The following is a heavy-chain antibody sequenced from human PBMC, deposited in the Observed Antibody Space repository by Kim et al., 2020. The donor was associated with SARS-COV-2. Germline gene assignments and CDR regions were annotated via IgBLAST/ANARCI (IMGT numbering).Heavy chain of an antibody. D-gene: IGHD3-10*01. V-gene: IGHV3-30*04. CDR3: ARGGSTMVRGAIGRFDY. CDR2: ISYDGSNK. CDR1: GFTFSSYA. J-gene: IGHJ4*02. Sequence: GGSLRLSCAASGFTFSSYAMHWVRQAPGKGLEWVAVISYDGSNKYYADSVKGRFTISRDNSKNTLYLQMNSLRAEDTAVYYCARGGSTMVRGAIGRFDYWGQGTLVTVSS.